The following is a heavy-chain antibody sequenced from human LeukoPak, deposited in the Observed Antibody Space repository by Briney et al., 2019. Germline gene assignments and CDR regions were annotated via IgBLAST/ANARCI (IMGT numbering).Heavy chain of an antibody. D-gene: IGHD6-25*01. CDR1: VYTFTGYY. J-gene: IGHJ6*03. CDR2: INPNSGGST. Sequence: ASVKVSCKASVYTFTGYYMLCVRQAPGQGREGVGWINPNSGGSTSYAQKFQGRVTMTRDMSTSTDYMELSSLRPEHTAVYYCARDVRPRIAAGRPYYYYYYMDVWGKGTTVTVSS. V-gene: IGHV1-46*01. CDR3: ARDVRPRIAAGRPYYYYYYMDV.